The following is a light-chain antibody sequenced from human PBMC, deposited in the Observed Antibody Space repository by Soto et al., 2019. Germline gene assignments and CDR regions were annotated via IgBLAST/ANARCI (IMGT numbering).Light chain of an antibody. Sequence: QSVLTQPASVSGSPGQSITISCTGSNDDIGDYNYVSWYQQHPGKAPKLMIYDVTNRPSGVSDRFSGSKSGNTASLTISGLQAEDESDYYCSSYRSGATPSVIFGGGTKVTVL. CDR3: SSYRSGATPSVI. J-gene: IGLJ2*01. CDR1: NDDIGDYNY. V-gene: IGLV2-14*03. CDR2: DVT.